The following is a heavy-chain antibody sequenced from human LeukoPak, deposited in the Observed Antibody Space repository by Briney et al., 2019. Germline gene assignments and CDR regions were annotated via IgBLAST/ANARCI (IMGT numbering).Heavy chain of an antibody. V-gene: IGHV3-23*01. CDR1: GFTFSNYA. D-gene: IGHD3-22*01. CDR3: ARDLVSYDSSGYYSD. J-gene: IGHJ4*02. Sequence: GGSLRLSCAASGFTFSNYAMTWVRQGPGKGLEWVSTVSNSGGTTFYADSVEGRFTISRDNSKNTLYLQMSSLRAEDTAVYYCARDLVSYDSSGYYSDWGQGTLVTVSS. CDR2: VSNSGGTT.